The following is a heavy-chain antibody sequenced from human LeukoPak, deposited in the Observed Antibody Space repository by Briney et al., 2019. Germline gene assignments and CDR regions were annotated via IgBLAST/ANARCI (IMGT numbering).Heavy chain of an antibody. CDR1: GGSIGSGNFY. V-gene: IGHV4-31*03. CDR2: IYDTGIT. J-gene: IGHJ6*03. D-gene: IGHD5-24*01. Sequence: KASETLSLTCTVSGGSIGSGNFYWNWIRQHPGRGLEWIGYIYDTGITYYNPSLKSRVTISADTSKKQFSLNLRSVTAADTAVYRSARGRDHYNDAPPPYYYYMDVWGKGTTVTVPS. CDR3: ARGRDHYNDAPPPYYYYMDV.